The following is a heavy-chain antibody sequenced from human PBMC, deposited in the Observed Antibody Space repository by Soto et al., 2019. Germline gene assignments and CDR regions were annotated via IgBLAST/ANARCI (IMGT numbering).Heavy chain of an antibody. CDR2: INHSGST. D-gene: IGHD2-15*01. CDR1: GGSFSGYY. Sequence: SETLSLTCAVYGGSFSGYYWSWIRQPPGKGLEWIGEINHSGSTNYNPSLKSRVTISVDTSKNQFSLKLSSVTAADTAVYYCARGLCSGGSCYSTFDYWGQGTLVTVSS. CDR3: ARGLCSGGSCYSTFDY. J-gene: IGHJ4*02. V-gene: IGHV4-34*01.